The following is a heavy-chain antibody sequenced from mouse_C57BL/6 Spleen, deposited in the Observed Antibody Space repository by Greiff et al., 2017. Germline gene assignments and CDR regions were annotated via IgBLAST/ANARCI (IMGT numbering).Heavy chain of an antibody. CDR1: GYTFTDYY. J-gene: IGHJ2*01. V-gene: IGHV1-26*01. CDR3: ARKKGSWGHYFDY. D-gene: IGHD4-1*01. CDR2: INPNNGGT. Sequence: EVQLQQSGPELVKPGASVKISCKASGYTFTDYYMNWVKQSHGKSLEWIGDINPNNGGTSYNQKFKGKATLTVDKSSSTAYMELRSLTSEDSAVYYCARKKGSWGHYFDYWGQGTTLTVSS.